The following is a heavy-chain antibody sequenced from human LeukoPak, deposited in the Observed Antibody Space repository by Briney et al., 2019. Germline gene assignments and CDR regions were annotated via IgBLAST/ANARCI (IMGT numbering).Heavy chain of an antibody. CDR1: GYTFTSYD. CDR2: MNPNSGNP. Sequence: RASVKVSCKASGYTFTSYDINWVRQATGQGLEWMEWMNPNSGNPAYAQKFQGRVTMTRNTSISTAYMELSSLRSEDTAVYYCARVKDYDFWSGYSHYYYYYYMDVWGKGTTVTVSS. CDR3: ARVKDYDFWSGYSHYYYYYYMDV. J-gene: IGHJ6*03. D-gene: IGHD3-3*01. V-gene: IGHV1-8*01.